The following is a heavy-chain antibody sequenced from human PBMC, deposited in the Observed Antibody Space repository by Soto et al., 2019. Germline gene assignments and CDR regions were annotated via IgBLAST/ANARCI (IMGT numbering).Heavy chain of an antibody. D-gene: IGHD2-21*02. CDR2: IHPSGGGS. Sequence: ASVKVSCKPSGYTLNTYYLHWVRQAPGQGLEWMGIIHPSGGGSTYAQKFLGRVTMTRDTSTSTVFTELSSLRSADTAVYYCARGGHIAVVTDSFDYWGQGTLVTVS. V-gene: IGHV1-46*02. CDR3: ARGGHIAVVTDSFDY. CDR1: GYTLNTYY. J-gene: IGHJ4*02.